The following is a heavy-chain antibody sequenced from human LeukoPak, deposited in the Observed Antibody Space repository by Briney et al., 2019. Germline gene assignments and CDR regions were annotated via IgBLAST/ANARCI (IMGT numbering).Heavy chain of an antibody. D-gene: IGHD6-19*01. CDR2: ISSSSSSI. CDR3: ARDQGSGWWAY. J-gene: IGHJ4*02. V-gene: IGHV3-11*04. CDR1: GFTFSDYY. Sequence: KPGGSLRLSCAASGFTFSDYYMSWIRQAPGKGLEWVSFISSSSSSIYYADSVKGRFTISRDNAKNSLYLQVNSLRAEDTAVYYCARDQGSGWWAYWGQGTLVTVSS.